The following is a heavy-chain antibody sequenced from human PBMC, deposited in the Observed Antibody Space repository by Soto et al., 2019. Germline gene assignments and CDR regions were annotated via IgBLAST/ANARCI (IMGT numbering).Heavy chain of an antibody. Sequence: QVQLQQWGAGLLKPSETLSLTCAVYGGSFSGYYWSWIRQPPGKGLEWIGEINHSGSTNYNPSLKSRVTISVDPSQNQFSRKLSSVTAADTAVYYCARGGIVATISGTYCDYWGQGTLVTVSS. D-gene: IGHD5-12*01. CDR2: INHSGST. V-gene: IGHV4-34*01. CDR3: ARGGIVATISGTYCDY. J-gene: IGHJ4*02. CDR1: GGSFSGYY.